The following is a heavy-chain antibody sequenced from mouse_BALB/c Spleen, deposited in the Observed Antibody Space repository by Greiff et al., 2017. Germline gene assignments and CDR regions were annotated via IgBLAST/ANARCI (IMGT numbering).Heavy chain of an antibody. CDR3: TYYGNYYFDY. Sequence: VQLQQSGAELVRSGASVKLSCTASGFNIKDYYMHWVKQRPEQGLEWIGWIDPENGDTEYAPKFQGKATMTADTSSNTAYLQLSSLTSEDTAVYYCTYYGNYYFDYWGQGTTLTVSS. D-gene: IGHD2-1*01. CDR2: IDPENGDT. J-gene: IGHJ2*01. CDR1: GFNIKDYY. V-gene: IGHV14-4*02.